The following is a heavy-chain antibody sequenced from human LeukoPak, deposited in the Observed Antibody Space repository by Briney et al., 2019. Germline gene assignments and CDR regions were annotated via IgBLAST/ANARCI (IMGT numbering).Heavy chain of an antibody. J-gene: IGHJ4*02. CDR2: IYSGGST. D-gene: IGHD3-22*01. CDR3: AREQKFYYDSSGYYSAFGY. Sequence: PGGSLRLSCAASGFTFSSYAMSWVRQAPGKGLEWVSVIYSGGSTYYADSVKGRFTISRDNSKNTLYLQMNSLRAEDTAVYYCAREQKFYYDSSGYYSAFGYWGQGTLVTVSS. V-gene: IGHV3-66*01. CDR1: GFTFSSYA.